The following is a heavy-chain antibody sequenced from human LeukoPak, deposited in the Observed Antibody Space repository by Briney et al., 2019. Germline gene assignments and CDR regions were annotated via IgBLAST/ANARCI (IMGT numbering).Heavy chain of an antibody. Sequence: PGGSLRLSCAASGFTFSTYWMTWVRQAPGKGPDWVANIKEDGSATYYVGSVKGRFTISRDNAKKSLYLQMNRLRAEDTAVYYCARDSPGYLAYDSWGQGTLVTVSS. D-gene: IGHD1-1*01. CDR3: ARDSPGYLAYDS. J-gene: IGHJ4*02. CDR2: IKEDGSAT. V-gene: IGHV3-7*04. CDR1: GFTFSTYW.